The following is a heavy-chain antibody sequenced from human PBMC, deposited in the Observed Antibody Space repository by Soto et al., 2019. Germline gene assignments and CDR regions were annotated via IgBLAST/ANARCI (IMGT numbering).Heavy chain of an antibody. CDR2: IYYNGNT. CDR3: ARARLRAVYAFDF. J-gene: IGHJ3*01. V-gene: IGHV4-31*03. D-gene: IGHD4-17*01. CDR1: GVSITSGAYY. Sequence: QVQLQESGPGLVKPSQTLSLTCTLSGVSITSGAYYWTWARQHPGKGLEWIGYIYYNGNTYFSPSLKSRLTISIDTSKNQFSLKLSSVTAADTAMYYCARARLRAVYAFDFWGQGTMVTVSS.